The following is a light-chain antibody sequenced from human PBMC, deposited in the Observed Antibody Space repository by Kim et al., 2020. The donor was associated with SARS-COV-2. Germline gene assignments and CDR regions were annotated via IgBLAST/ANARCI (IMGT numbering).Light chain of an antibody. J-gene: IGKJ4*01. CDR1: QGISSY. Sequence: DIQLTQSPSFLSASVGDRVTITCRASQGISSYLAWYQQKPGKAPKLLIYAASTLQSGVPSRFSGSGSGTEFTLKISSLQPEDFATYYCQQLNSYPFTFGGGTKVDIK. V-gene: IGKV1-9*01. CDR2: AAS. CDR3: QQLNSYPFT.